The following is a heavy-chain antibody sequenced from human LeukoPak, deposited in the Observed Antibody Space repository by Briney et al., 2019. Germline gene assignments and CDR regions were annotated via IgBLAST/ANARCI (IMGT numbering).Heavy chain of an antibody. V-gene: IGHV4-61*02. CDR3: ARTDDSGTYQGLFDY. Sequence: PSETLSLTCTVSGGSISSSSYYWSWIRQPAGKGLEWIGRIFASGSGNYNPSLRGRVTMSVDTSRNQFSLQLTSVTAADTAVYYCARTDDSGTYQGLFDYWGQGSLVTVSS. D-gene: IGHD1-26*01. CDR1: GGSISSSSYY. J-gene: IGHJ4*02. CDR2: IFASGSG.